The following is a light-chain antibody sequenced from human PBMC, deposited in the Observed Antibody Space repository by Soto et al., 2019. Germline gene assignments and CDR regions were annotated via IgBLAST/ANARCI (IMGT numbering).Light chain of an antibody. CDR1: SNDVGSYNL. CDR2: GGN. Sequence: QSALTQPASVSGSPGQSITISCTGTSNDVGSYNLVSWYQQHPGKAPKLMIYGGNKRPSGVSDRFSGSKSGNTASLTISGLQAEDEADYYCCSYAGSSTLVFGGGTKLTVL. V-gene: IGLV2-23*01. J-gene: IGLJ3*02. CDR3: CSYAGSSTLV.